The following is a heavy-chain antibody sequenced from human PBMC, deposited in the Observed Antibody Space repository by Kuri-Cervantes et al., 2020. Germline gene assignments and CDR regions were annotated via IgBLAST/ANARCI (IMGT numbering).Heavy chain of an antibody. D-gene: IGHD4-17*01. J-gene: IGHJ6*02. CDR3: ARDTVTTYTDYYYYYGMDV. CDR2: INPSGGST. CDR1: GYTFNSYH. Sequence: ASVKVSCKASGYTFNSYHIHWVRQAPGQGLEWLGIINPSGGSTSYAQKFQGRVTMTRDTSTSTVYMELSSLRSEDTAVYYCARDTVTTYTDYYYYYGMDVWGQGTTVTVSS. V-gene: IGHV1-46*02.